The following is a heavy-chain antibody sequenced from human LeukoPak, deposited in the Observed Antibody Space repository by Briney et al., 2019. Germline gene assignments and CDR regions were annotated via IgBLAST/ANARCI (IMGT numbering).Heavy chain of an antibody. D-gene: IGHD3-22*01. J-gene: IGHJ6*02. V-gene: IGHV3-7*01. CDR2: IKQDGSEK. CDR3: ARSETTYYYDSSVYSYYYGMDV. CDR1: GFTFSNYW. Sequence: GGSLRLSCAASGFTFSNYWMTWVRQAPGKGLEWVANIKQDGSEKYYVDSVKGRFTISRDNAKNSLYLQMNSLRAEDTAVYYCARSETTYYYDSSVYSYYYGMDVWGQGTTVTVSS.